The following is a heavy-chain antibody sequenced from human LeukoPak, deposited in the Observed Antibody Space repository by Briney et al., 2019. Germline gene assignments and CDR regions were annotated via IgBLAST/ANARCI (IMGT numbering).Heavy chain of an antibody. CDR1: GFTFSSYS. CDR3: ARGPQFCSGGSCYGYYFDY. V-gene: IGHV3-21*01. D-gene: IGHD2-15*01. J-gene: IGHJ4*02. CDR2: VSSSGSYI. Sequence: GGSPRLSCAASGFTFSSYSMNWVRQPPGKGLEWVSSVSSSGSYIYYADSVKGRFSISRDSAKNSLYLQMNSLRAEGTAVYYCARGPQFCSGGSCYGYYFDYWGQGTLVTVSS.